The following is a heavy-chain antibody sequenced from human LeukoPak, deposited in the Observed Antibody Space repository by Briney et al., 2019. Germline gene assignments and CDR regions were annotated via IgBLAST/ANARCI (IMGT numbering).Heavy chain of an antibody. CDR3: ARDGYYYGSGSYYKVDFDY. Sequence: GGSLRLSCAASGFTFSSYEMNWVRQAPGKGLEWVSYISSRSSTIYYADSVKGRFTISRDNAKNSLYLQMNSLRAEDTAVYYCARDGYYYGSGSYYKVDFDYWGQGTLVTVSS. CDR1: GFTFSSYE. V-gene: IGHV3-48*01. CDR2: ISSRSSTI. D-gene: IGHD3-10*01. J-gene: IGHJ4*02.